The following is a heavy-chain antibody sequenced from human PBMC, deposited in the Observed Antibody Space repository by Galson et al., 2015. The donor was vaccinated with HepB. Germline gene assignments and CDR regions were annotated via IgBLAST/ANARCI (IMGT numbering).Heavy chain of an antibody. V-gene: IGHV1-69*13. CDR1: GGTFSSYA. CDR3: ARGVVVVPAAILGYYYYYYMDV. CDR2: IIPIFGTA. D-gene: IGHD2-2*02. J-gene: IGHJ6*03. Sequence: SVKVSCKASGGTFSSYAISWVRQAPGQGLEWMGGIIPIFGTANYAQKFQGRVTITADESTSTAYMELSSLRSEDTAVYYCARGVVVVPAAILGYYYYYYMDVWGKGTTDTVSS.